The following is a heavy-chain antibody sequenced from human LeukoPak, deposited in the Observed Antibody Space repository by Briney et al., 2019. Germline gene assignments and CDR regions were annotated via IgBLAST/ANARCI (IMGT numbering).Heavy chain of an antibody. J-gene: IGHJ4*02. D-gene: IGHD4-17*01. CDR3: AKRHGDPSFDY. CDR1: GFTFDDYA. CDR2: ISRNSDTM. V-gene: IGHV3-9*01. Sequence: GGSLRLSCAASGFTFDDYAMHWVRQAPGKGLEWVSGISRNSDTMVYADSVKGRFTISRDNAKNSLYLQMNSLRAEDTALYYCAKRHGDPSFDYWGQGTLVTVSS.